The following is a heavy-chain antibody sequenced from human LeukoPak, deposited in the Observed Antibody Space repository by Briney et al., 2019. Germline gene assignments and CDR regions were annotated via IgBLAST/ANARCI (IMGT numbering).Heavy chain of an antibody. CDR3: ARARPSMWIDY. J-gene: IGHJ4*02. CDR2: ISYDGSDK. CDR1: GFTFSSYA. D-gene: IGHD5-12*01. Sequence: GSLLLSCAASGFTFSSYAMYWVRQAPGKGLEWVAVISYDGSDKFYADSVKGRFTISRDSSKNTLYLQMNSLRPEDTAVYYCARARPSMWIDYWGQGTLVTVSS. V-gene: IGHV3-30*04.